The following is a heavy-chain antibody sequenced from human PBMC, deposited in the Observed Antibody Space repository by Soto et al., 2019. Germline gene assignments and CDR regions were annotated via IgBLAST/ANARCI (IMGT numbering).Heavy chain of an antibody. CDR2: VSGNGENT. Sequence: GGSLRLSCTASGFNFTYNAMSWVRQAPGKGLQWVSTVSGNGENTYYAESVRGRFTISRDTSKNTLYLQMNSLRAEDTAVYYCTAGTISDWYTFWGQGTLVTVSS. CDR3: TAGTISDWYTF. CDR1: GFNFTYNA. V-gene: IGHV3-23*01. D-gene: IGHD1-1*01. J-gene: IGHJ4*02.